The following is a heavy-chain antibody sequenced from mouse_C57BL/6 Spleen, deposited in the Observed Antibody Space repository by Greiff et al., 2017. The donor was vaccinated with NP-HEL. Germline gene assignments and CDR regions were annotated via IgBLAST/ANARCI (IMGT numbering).Heavy chain of an antibody. V-gene: IGHV1-84*01. Sequence: QVHVKQSGPELVKPGASVKISCKASGYTFTDYYINWVKQRPGQGLGWIGWIYPGSGNTKYIEKFKGKATLTVDTSSSTAYMQLSSLTSEDSAVYFCARSLYGSSYGDYWGQGTSVTVSS. D-gene: IGHD1-1*01. CDR1: GYTFTDYY. CDR3: ARSLYGSSYGDY. J-gene: IGHJ4*01. CDR2: IYPGSGNT.